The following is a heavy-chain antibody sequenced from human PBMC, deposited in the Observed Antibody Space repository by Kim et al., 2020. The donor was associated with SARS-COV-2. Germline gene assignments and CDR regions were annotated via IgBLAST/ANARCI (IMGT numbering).Heavy chain of an antibody. CDR1: GFTFSSYA. D-gene: IGHD5-12*01. Sequence: GGSLRLSCAASGFTFSSYAMHWVRQAPGKGLEWVAVISYDGSNKYYADSVKGRFTISRDNSKNTLYLQMNSLRAEDTAVYYCARDEAATSTFDYWGQGTLVTVSS. V-gene: IGHV3-30-3*01. CDR3: ARDEAATSTFDY. J-gene: IGHJ4*02. CDR2: ISYDGSNK.